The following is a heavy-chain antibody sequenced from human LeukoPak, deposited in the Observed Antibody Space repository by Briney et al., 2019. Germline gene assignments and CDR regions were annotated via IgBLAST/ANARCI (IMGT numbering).Heavy chain of an antibody. D-gene: IGHD3-10*01. CDR1: GFTFSSYG. V-gene: IGHV3-30*03. Sequence: PGGSLRLSCAASGFTFSSYGMHWVRQAPGKGLEWVAVISYDGSDKYYADSVKGRFTISRDNSKNTLYLQMNSLRAEDTAVYYCARVLLWFGELLFGAFDIWGQGTMVTVSS. J-gene: IGHJ3*02. CDR3: ARVLLWFGELLFGAFDI. CDR2: ISYDGSDK.